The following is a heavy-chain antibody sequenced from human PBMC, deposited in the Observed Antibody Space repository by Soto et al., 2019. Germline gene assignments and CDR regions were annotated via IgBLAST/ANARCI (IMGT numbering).Heavy chain of an antibody. Sequence: QVQLVQSGAEVKKPGASVKVSCKASGYTFTSYDINWVRQATGQGLEWMGWMNPNSGNTGYAQKFQGRVTMTRNTPKSTACIELSSTKSKDTTVYYCAGGLRPWTVTSKAAFGYWGQGTLVTVSS. CDR3: AGGLRPWTVTSKAAFGY. D-gene: IGHD4-17*01. J-gene: IGHJ4*02. CDR2: MNPNSGNT. V-gene: IGHV1-8*01. CDR1: GYTFTSYD.